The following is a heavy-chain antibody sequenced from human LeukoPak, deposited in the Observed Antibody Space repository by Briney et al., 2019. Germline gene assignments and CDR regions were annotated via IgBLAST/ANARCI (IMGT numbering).Heavy chain of an antibody. D-gene: IGHD3-9*01. CDR1: GFTFSSYG. CDR3: AKRFYGILTGPFDY. V-gene: IGHV3-30*02. J-gene: IGHJ4*02. Sequence: GGSLRLSCAASGFTFSSYGMHWVRQAPGKGLEWVAFIRYDGSNKYYADSVKGRFTISRDNSKNTLYLQMNSLRAEDTAVYYCAKRFYGILTGPFDYWGQGTLVTVSS. CDR2: IRYDGSNK.